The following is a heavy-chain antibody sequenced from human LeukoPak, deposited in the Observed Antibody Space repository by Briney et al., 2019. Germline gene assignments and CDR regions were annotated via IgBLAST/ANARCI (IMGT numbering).Heavy chain of an antibody. CDR3: ARDQEGFDY. CDR2: IYPRDGST. J-gene: IGHJ4*02. CDR1: GYTFTSNY. Sequence: ASVKVSCKASGYTFTSNYIHWVRQAPGQGLEWMEMIYPRDGSTSYAQKFQGRVTVTRDTSTSTVHMELSGLRSEDTAVYYCARDQEGFDYWGQGTLVTVSS. V-gene: IGHV1-46*01.